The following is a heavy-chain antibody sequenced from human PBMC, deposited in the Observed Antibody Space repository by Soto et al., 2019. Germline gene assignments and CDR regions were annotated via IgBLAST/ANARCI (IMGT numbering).Heavy chain of an antibody. CDR1: GYSFTNYG. D-gene: IGHD3-10*01. V-gene: IGHV1-18*01. CDR2: IRGHNGNT. J-gene: IGHJ4*03. CDR3: ARPYSGSRRPRSRFVE. Sequence: ASVKVSCKASGYSFTNYGMSWVRQAPGQGLEWMGWIRGHNGNTDYAQKLQGRVTMTTDTSTSTAYMELRSLRSDDTAVYYCARPYSGSRRPRSRFVEWGPGPMVTVST.